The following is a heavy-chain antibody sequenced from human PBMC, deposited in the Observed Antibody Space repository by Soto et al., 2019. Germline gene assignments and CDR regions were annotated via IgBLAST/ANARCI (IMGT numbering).Heavy chain of an antibody. D-gene: IGHD5-12*01. J-gene: IGHJ4*02. CDR2: IKGGGGST. V-gene: IGHV3-23*01. CDR3: AKEGSVNDCMLFFDS. Sequence: EVELLESGGGLVQPGGSLQLSCAASGFTLLNYGMSWVRQAPGKGLEWVSSIKGGGGSTFYADSVKGRFTISRDTAKNTLCLQVNSLRVEDTAVYFCAKEGSVNDCMLFFDSWGQGTLVTVSS. CDR1: GFTLLNYG.